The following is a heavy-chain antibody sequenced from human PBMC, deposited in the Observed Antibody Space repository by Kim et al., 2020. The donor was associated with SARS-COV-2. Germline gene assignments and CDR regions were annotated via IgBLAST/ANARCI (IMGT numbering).Heavy chain of an antibody. D-gene: IGHD3-22*01. Sequence: SETLSLTCAVYGGSFSGYYWSWIRQPPGKGLEWIGEINHSGSTNYNPSLKSRVTISVDTSKNQFSLKLSSVTAADTAVYYCARSTYYYDSSGYYYVSYNWFDPWGQGTLVTVSS. V-gene: IGHV4-34*01. CDR1: GGSFSGYY. J-gene: IGHJ5*02. CDR3: ARSTYYYDSSGYYYVSYNWFDP. CDR2: INHSGST.